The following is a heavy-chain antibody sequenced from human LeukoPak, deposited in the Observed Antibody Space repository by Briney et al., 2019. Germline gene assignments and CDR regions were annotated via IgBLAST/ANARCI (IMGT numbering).Heavy chain of an antibody. CDR2: IYSGGST. Sequence: PGGSLRLSCAASGFTVSSNYMSWVRQAPGKGLEWVSVIYSGGSTYYADSVKGRFTISRDNSKNTLYLQMNSLRAEDTAVYYCTKPYSSGWLESFDYWGQGTLVTVSS. CDR1: GFTVSSNY. D-gene: IGHD6-19*01. V-gene: IGHV3-53*01. CDR3: TKPYSSGWLESFDY. J-gene: IGHJ4*02.